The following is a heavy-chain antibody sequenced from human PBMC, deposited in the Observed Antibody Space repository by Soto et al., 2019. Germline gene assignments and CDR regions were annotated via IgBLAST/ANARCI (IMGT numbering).Heavy chain of an antibody. V-gene: IGHV6-1*01. Sequence: PSQTLSLTCAISGDSVSSNSAAWNWIRQSPSRGLEWLGRTYYRSKWYNDYAVSVKSRITINPDTSKNQFSLQLNSVTPEDTAVYYCARATSNTAMGYSPIHYYYYYYGMDVWGQGTRVTVSS. D-gene: IGHD5-18*01. CDR3: ARATSNTAMGYSPIHYYYYYYGMDV. CDR1: GDSVSSNSAA. J-gene: IGHJ6*02. CDR2: TYYRSKWYN.